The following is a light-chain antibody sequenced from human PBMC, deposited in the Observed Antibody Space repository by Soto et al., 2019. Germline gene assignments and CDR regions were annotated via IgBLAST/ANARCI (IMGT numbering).Light chain of an antibody. J-gene: IGKJ3*01. CDR2: GAS. CDR1: QSFISSY. V-gene: IGKV3-20*01. CDR3: QQYGSLGT. Sequence: ELVLTQSPGTLSLSPGERATLSCKASQSFISSYLAWYQQKPGQAPRLLIYGASSRATGIPDRFSGSVSGTDFTLTISRLEPEDFAVYYCQQYGSLGTFGPGTKVDIK.